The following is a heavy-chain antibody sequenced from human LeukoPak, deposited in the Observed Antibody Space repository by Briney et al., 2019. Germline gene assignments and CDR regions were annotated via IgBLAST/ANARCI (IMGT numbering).Heavy chain of an antibody. Sequence: GGSLRLSCAASGFTVSNNYMSWVRQAPGKGLEWVSVTYSGGSTYYADSVKGRFTISRDNSKNTLYLQMNSLRAEDTAVYYCAKEPSTSFSPFYFDYWGQGTLVTVSS. D-gene: IGHD2-2*01. CDR3: AKEPSTSFSPFYFDY. V-gene: IGHV3-53*01. CDR2: TYSGGST. CDR1: GFTVSNNY. J-gene: IGHJ4*02.